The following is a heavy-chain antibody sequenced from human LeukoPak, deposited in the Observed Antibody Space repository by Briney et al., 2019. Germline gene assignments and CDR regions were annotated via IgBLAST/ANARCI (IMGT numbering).Heavy chain of an antibody. J-gene: IGHJ6*02. Sequence: SGPTLVNPTQTLTLTCTFSGFSLSTSGVGVGWIRQPPGKALEWLALIYWNDDKRYSPSLKSRLTITKDTSKNQVVLTMTNMDPVDTATYYCAHRQRDTAAYYDFWSGYYLGGMDVWGQGTTVTVSS. D-gene: IGHD3-3*01. CDR3: AHRQRDTAAYYDFWSGYYLGGMDV. V-gene: IGHV2-5*01. CDR2: IYWNDDK. CDR1: GFSLSTSGVG.